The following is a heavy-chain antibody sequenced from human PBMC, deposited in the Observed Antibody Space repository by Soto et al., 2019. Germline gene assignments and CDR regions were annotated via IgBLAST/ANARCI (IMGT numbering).Heavy chain of an antibody. CDR2: ISAYNGNT. V-gene: IGHV1-18*04. CDR1: GYTFTSYG. D-gene: IGHD6-13*01. CDR3: ARASYSSSWYHHYYYGMDV. Sequence: QVQLVQSGAEVKKPGASVKVSCKASGYTFTSYGISWVRQAPGQGLEWMGWISAYNGNTNYAQKLQGRVTMTTDTSTSTAYMELRSLRSDDTAVYYCARASYSSSWYHHYYYGMDVWCQGTTVTVSS. J-gene: IGHJ6*02.